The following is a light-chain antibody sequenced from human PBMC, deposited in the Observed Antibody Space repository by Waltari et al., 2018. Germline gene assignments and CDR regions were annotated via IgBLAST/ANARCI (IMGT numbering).Light chain of an antibody. CDR2: DVS. CDR1: SIGVCSYNL. Sequence: QSALTQPASVSGSPGQSLTISCTGTSIGVCSYNLLSWYQQHPGKAPKLMIYDVSNRPSGISYRFSGSKSANTASLTISGLQAEDEADYYCSSYTSSSTLYVFGSGTKVTVL. V-gene: IGLV2-14*03. CDR3: SSYTSSSTLYV. J-gene: IGLJ1*01.